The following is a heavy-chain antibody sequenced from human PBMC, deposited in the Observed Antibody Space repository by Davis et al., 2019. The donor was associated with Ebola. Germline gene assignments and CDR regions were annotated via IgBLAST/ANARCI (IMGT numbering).Heavy chain of an antibody. V-gene: IGHV3-23*01. Sequence: GESLKISCAASGFTFSSYAMSWVRQAPGKGLEWVSAISSSGDSTYYADSVKGRFTISRDNSKNTLYLQMNSLRAEDTAVYYCAKGGGLRNSFDYWGLGTLVTVSS. CDR1: GFTFSSYA. CDR3: AKGGGLRNSFDY. J-gene: IGHJ4*02. CDR2: ISSSGDST. D-gene: IGHD1-14*01.